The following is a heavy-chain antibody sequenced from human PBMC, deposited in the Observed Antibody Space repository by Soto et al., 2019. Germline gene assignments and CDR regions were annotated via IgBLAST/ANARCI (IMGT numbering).Heavy chain of an antibody. J-gene: IGHJ5*02. Sequence: SETLSLTCTVSGGSISSSSYYWGWIRQPPGKGLEWIGSIYYSGSTYYNPSLKSRVTISVDTSKNQFSLKLSSVTAADTAVYYCARGRGLLLWFGELHNWFDPWGQGTLVTVSS. CDR1: GGSISSSSYY. V-gene: IGHV4-39*01. CDR3: ARGRGLLLWFGELHNWFDP. CDR2: IYYSGST. D-gene: IGHD3-10*01.